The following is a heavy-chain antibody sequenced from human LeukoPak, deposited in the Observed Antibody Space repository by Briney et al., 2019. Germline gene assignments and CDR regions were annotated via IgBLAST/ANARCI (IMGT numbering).Heavy chain of an antibody. Sequence: SQTLSLTCAISGDSASSNSVTWNWIRQSPSRGLEWLGRTYYRSTWYNDYAVSVRGRITVNPDTSKNQFSLHLNSVTPEDTAVYYCARRLTRYDCFDTWGQGILVTVSS. J-gene: IGHJ5*02. CDR3: ARRLTRYDCFDT. V-gene: IGHV6-1*01. CDR2: TYYRSTWYN. CDR1: GDSASSNSVT. D-gene: IGHD1-1*01.